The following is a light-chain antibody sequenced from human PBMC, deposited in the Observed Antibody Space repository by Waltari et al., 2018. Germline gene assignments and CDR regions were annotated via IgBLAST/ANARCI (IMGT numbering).Light chain of an antibody. Sequence: EIVLTQSPGTLSLSPGERATISCRASPTPNFLAWYQHKPGQAPRLLIYYTSTRAIGIADSFSGSGSGTDFTLTISRLEPEDFAVYYCQQYGPSPLYTFGRGTKVEI. CDR1: PTPNF. CDR2: YTS. J-gene: IGKJ2*01. V-gene: IGKV3-20*01. CDR3: QQYGPSPLYT.